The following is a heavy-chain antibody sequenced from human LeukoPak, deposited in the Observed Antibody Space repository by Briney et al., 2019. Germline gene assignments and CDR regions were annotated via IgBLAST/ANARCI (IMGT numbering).Heavy chain of an antibody. J-gene: IGHJ5*02. V-gene: IGHV1-18*01. CDR2: ISVYNGNT. CDR3: ARDNSVGDIAWWFDP. CDR1: GYTFTNYG. D-gene: IGHD3-16*02. Sequence: ASVKVSCKASGYTFTNYGISWVRQAPGQGLEWMGWISVYNGNTNYAQKFQGRVTMTRDMSTTTDYMELSSLRSEDTAVYYCARDNSVGDIAWWFDPWGQGTLVTVSS.